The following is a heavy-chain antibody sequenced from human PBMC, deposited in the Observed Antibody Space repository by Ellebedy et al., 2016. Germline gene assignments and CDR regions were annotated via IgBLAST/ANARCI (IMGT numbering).Heavy chain of an antibody. CDR1: GFTVSSNY. V-gene: IGHV3-23*01. J-gene: IGHJ4*02. Sequence: GESLKISCAASGFTVSSNYMSWVRQAPGKGLEWVSAISGSGGSTYYADSVKGRFTISRDNSKNTLYLQMNSLRAEDTAVYYCAKGGWELPKRVDYWGQGTLVTVSS. CDR2: ISGSGGST. D-gene: IGHD1-26*01. CDR3: AKGGWELPKRVDY.